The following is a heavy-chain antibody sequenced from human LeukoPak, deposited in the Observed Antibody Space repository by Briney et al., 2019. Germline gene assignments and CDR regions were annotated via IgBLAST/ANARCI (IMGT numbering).Heavy chain of an antibody. CDR1: GYSFTSYW. CDR3: ARLGQGYCSGGSCSNPSVYFQH. Sequence: GESLKISCKGSGYSFTSYWIGWVRQMPGKGLEWMGIIYPGDSDTRYSPSFQGQVTISADKSISTAYLQWSSLKASDTAMYYCARLGQGYCSGGSCSNPSVYFQHWGQGTLVTVSS. CDR2: IYPGDSDT. J-gene: IGHJ1*01. V-gene: IGHV5-51*01. D-gene: IGHD2-15*01.